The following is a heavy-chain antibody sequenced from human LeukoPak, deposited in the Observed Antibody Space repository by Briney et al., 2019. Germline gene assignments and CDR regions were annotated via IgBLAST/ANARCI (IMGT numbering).Heavy chain of an antibody. Sequence: ASVKVSCKASGGTFRTYAISWVRQAPGQGLEWMGRITPIFGSPEYSQKFQGRVTISADDSSTTVHMEVRSLTSEDTAVYYCARVLGGTRSYYALDVWGQGTTVTVSS. CDR2: ITPIFGSP. V-gene: IGHV1-69*13. CDR1: GGTFRTYA. D-gene: IGHD1-26*01. CDR3: ARVLGGTRSYYALDV. J-gene: IGHJ6*02.